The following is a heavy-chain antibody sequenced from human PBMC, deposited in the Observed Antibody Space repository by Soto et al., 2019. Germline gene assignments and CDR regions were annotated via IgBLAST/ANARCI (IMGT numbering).Heavy chain of an antibody. D-gene: IGHD1-1*01. V-gene: IGHV5-51*01. J-gene: IGHJ3*02. CDR2: IYPGDYET. Sequence: GESLKISWKGSGYTFTSHWIGWVRQMPGKGLEWMGIIYPGDYETRYSPSFEGQIFVSVDKSITTAYLQWSSLKASDTAMYFCARHHGNDPGPFAIWGQRTTVPVSS. CDR3: ARHHGNDPGPFAI. CDR1: GYTFTSHW.